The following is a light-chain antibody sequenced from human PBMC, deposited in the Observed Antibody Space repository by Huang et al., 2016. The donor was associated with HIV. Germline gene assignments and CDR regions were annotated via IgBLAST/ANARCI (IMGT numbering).Light chain of an antibody. CDR2: GAS. CDR3: HQYGSSPQT. Sequence: EIVLTQSPGTLSLSPGDRATLSCRASQSVTSSYLAWYQQRPGHAPRLLIYGASGRATGIPDRFSGSGSGTDFTLTISRLEPEDFAVYYCHQYGSSPQTFGQGTKVEIK. CDR1: QSVTSSY. J-gene: IGKJ1*01. V-gene: IGKV3-20*01.